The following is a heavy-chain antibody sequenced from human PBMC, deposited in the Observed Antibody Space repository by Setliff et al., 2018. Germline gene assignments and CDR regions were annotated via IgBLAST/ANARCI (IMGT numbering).Heavy chain of an antibody. V-gene: IGHV4-61*02. D-gene: IGHD3-22*01. CDR1: GGSISSGSYY. CDR2: IYTSGST. CDR3: ARGPVMIVATGYFDY. J-gene: IGHJ4*02. Sequence: PSETLSLTCTVSGGSISSGSYYWSWIRQPAGKGLEWIGRIYTSGSTNYNPSLKSRVTISVDTSKNQFSLKLSSVTAADTAVYYCARGPVMIVATGYFDYWGQGTPVTVSS.